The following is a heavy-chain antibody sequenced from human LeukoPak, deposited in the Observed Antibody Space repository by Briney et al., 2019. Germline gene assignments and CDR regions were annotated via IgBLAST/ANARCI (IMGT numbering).Heavy chain of an antibody. CDR1: GGSISRSIYY. V-gene: IGHV4-39*07. D-gene: IGHD4-23*01. CDR3: ASGTAVVTLRGFDY. J-gene: IGHJ4*02. Sequence: SETLSLTCTVSGGSISRSIYYWGWIRQPPGKGLEWIGEINHSGSTNYNPSLKSRVTISVDTSKNQFSLKLSSVTAADTAVYYCASGTAVVTLRGFDYWGQGTLVTVSS. CDR2: INHSGST.